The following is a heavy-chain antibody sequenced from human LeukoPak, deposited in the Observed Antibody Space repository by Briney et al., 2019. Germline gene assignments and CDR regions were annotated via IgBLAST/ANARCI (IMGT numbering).Heavy chain of an antibody. J-gene: IGHJ4*02. CDR2: ISSNGDTT. CDR3: ARDGV. V-gene: IGHV3-64*01. Sequence: GGSLRLSCAASGFTFSSYAMHWVRQAPGKGLEYVSAISSNGDTTYYASSVKGRFTISRDNSGSTLYLQMGSLRAEDMAVYYCARDGVWGQGTLVTVSS. CDR1: GFTFSSYA.